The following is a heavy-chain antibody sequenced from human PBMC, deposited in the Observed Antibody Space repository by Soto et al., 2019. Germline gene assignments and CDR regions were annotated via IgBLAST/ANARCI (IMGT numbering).Heavy chain of an antibody. Sequence: QVQLVQSGAEVKKPGSSVRVSCTVSGGTFTTYTIDWVRQAPGQGLEWMGRIIPVIGLTNYGLPGRVTITADKSTSTADVELSGLKSEDTAMYYCAKNHAGTDQNAYDIWGQGTMVTVSS. CDR1: GGTFTTYT. D-gene: IGHD2-2*01. CDR2: IIPVIGLT. J-gene: IGHJ3*02. V-gene: IGHV1-69*02. CDR3: AKNHAGTDQNAYDI.